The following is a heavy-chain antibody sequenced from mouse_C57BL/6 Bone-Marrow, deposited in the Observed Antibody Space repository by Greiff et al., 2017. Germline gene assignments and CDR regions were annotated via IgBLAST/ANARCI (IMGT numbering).Heavy chain of an antibody. Sequence: QVQLQQSGAELVKPGASVKMSCKASGYTFTTYPIEWMKQTHGKSLEWIGNFHPYNDDTKYNEKFKGKATLTVEKSSNTVYLELMRLTSDDSAVNYCARSSTFFYYLDYWGQGTTLTVSS. CDR2: FHPYNDDT. CDR1: GYTFTTYP. CDR3: ARSSTFFYYLDY. V-gene: IGHV1-47*01. D-gene: IGHD5-1*01. J-gene: IGHJ2*01.